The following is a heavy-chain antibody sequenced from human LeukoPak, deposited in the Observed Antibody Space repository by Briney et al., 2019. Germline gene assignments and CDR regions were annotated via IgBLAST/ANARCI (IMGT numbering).Heavy chain of an antibody. Sequence: SETLSLTCTVSGGSISTYYWSWIRQPPGKGLEWIGYFYYSGSTNYNPSLKSRVTILVDTSKNQFSLNLISVTAADAAVYYCARDPAGGGALDLWGQGTMVTVSS. CDR1: GGSISTYY. J-gene: IGHJ3*01. CDR3: ARDPAGGGALDL. D-gene: IGHD3-10*01. CDR2: FYYSGST. V-gene: IGHV4-59*01.